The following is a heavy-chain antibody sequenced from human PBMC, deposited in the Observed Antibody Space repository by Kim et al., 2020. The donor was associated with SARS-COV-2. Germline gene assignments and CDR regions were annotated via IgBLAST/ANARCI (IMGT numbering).Heavy chain of an antibody. Sequence: SETLSLTCTVSGGSISSSSYCWGWIRQPPGKGLEWIASIHYSGNTHYNPSLKRRVTIIVDTSKNKFSLKLSCVTAADTAVYFCSSKPSLTGYYYYYFDY. CDR1: GGSISSSSYC. J-gene: IGHJ4*01. V-gene: IGHV4-39*01. CDR3: SSKPSLTGYYYYYFDY. D-gene: IGHD3-9*01. CDR2: IHYSGNT.